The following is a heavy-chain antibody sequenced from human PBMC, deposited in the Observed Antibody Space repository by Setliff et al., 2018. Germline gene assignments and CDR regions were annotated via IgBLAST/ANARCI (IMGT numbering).Heavy chain of an antibody. Sequence: PSETLSLTCTVSGGSISSYYWSWIRQPPGKGLEWIGYIYYSGSTNYNPSLKSRVTTSVDTSKNQFSLKLSSVTAADTAVYYCARVICSSTSCPGYYGMDVWGQGTTVTVSS. CDR1: GGSISSYY. CDR2: IYYSGST. J-gene: IGHJ6*02. V-gene: IGHV4-59*01. D-gene: IGHD2-2*01. CDR3: ARVICSSTSCPGYYGMDV.